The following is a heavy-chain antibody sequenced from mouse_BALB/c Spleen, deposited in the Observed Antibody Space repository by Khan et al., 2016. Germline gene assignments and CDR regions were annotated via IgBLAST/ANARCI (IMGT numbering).Heavy chain of an antibody. Sequence: QVQLKQSGAELMKPGASVKISCKATGYTFSSYWIEWVKQRPGHGLEWIGEILPGSDSTNYDEKFKGKATLTADTSSNTAYMHFSSLTSEDSAVYDCARSRLYFDYWGQGTTLTVSS. CDR1: GYTFSSYW. D-gene: IGHD3-2*02. J-gene: IGHJ2*01. CDR2: ILPGSDST. CDR3: ARSRLYFDY. V-gene: IGHV1-9*01.